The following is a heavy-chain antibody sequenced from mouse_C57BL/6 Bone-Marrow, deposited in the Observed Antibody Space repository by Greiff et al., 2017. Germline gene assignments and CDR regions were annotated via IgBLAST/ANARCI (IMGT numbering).Heavy chain of an antibody. CDR3: ARPLYYYGSSYVRDY. Sequence: VQLQQSGPELVKPGASVKISCKASGYTFTDYYINWVKQRPGQGLEWIGWIFPGSGSTYYNEKFKGKATLTVDKSSSTAYMLLSSLTSEDSAVYFCARPLYYYGSSYVRDYWGQGTSVTVSS. J-gene: IGHJ4*01. CDR1: GYTFTDYY. V-gene: IGHV1-75*01. D-gene: IGHD1-1*01. CDR2: IFPGSGST.